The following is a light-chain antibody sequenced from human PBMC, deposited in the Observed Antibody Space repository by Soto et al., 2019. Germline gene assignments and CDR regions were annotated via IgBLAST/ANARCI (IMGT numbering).Light chain of an antibody. CDR3: AAWDDSLSGRGV. Sequence: QSVLTQPPSASGTPGQRVTISCSGSSSNIGNNYVYSYQKVPGTAPNLLIYRNNQRTSGVPARFSVSRSGTSASLAISGLRSEDEADYYYAAWDDSLSGRGVFGGGTKVTVL. J-gene: IGLJ2*01. CDR2: RNN. CDR1: SSNIGNNY. V-gene: IGLV1-47*01.